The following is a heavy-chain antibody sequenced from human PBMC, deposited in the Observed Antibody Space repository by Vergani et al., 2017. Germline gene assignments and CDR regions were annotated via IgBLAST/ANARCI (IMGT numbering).Heavy chain of an antibody. CDR3: ARWGNEKRLYS. J-gene: IGHJ4*02. D-gene: IGHD1-1*01. V-gene: IGHV3-33*01. Sequence: QVQLVESAGGVVQTGRSLTLSCVASGFTFSSHGMHWVRQAPGKGLEWVAVIWYDGSNKYYGDSVKGRFTISRDNSKNTLYLQMNSLRVEDTAVYYCARWGNEKRLYSWVQGTLVTVSS. CDR1: GFTFSSHG. CDR2: IWYDGSNK.